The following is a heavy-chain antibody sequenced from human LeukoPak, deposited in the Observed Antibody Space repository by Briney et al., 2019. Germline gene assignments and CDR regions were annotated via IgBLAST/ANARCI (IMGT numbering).Heavy chain of an antibody. D-gene: IGHD5-12*01. J-gene: IGHJ4*02. CDR3: ARGPRGYSGYNY. V-gene: IGHV4-59*01. CDR2: IYYSGST. Sequence: PSETLSLTCTVSGGPISSYYWSWIRQPPGKGLEWIGYIYYSGSTNYNPSPKSRVTISVDTSKNQFSLKLSSVTAADTAVYYCARGPRGYSGYNYWGQGTLVTVSS. CDR1: GGPISSYY.